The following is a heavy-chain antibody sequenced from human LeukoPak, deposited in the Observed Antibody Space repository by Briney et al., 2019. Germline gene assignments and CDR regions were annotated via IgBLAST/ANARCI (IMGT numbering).Heavy chain of an antibody. CDR3: AKVIEVQLWPYFDY. D-gene: IGHD5-18*01. CDR1: GFTFSNYE. J-gene: IGHJ4*02. V-gene: IGHV3-48*03. CDR2: ISSSGSSI. Sequence: GGSLRLSCAASGFTFSNYEMNWVRQAPGKGLEWVSYISSSGSSIYYADSVKGRFTISRDNSKNTLYLQMNSLRAEDTAVYYCAKVIEVQLWPYFDYWGQGTLVTVSS.